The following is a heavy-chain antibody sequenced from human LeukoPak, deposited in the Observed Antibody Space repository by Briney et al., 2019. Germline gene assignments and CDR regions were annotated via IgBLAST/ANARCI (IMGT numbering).Heavy chain of an antibody. D-gene: IGHD1-26*01. CDR2: ISGSGTNT. CDR1: GFTFSTYA. V-gene: IGHV3-23*01. CDR3: AKVPNSGNYYYFDY. J-gene: IGHJ4*02. Sequence: GGSLRLSCAASGFTFSTYAMSWVRQAPGKGLEWVSAISGSGTNTYYADSVKGRFTISRDNSKNTLYLQMYSLRAEDTAVYFCAKVPNSGNYYYFDYWGQGTPVTVSS.